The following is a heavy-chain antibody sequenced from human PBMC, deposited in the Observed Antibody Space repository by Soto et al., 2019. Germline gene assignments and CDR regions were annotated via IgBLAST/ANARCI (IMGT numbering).Heavy chain of an antibody. D-gene: IGHD5-12*01. Sequence: EVQVVESGGGLVQPGRSLRLSCTASGFTFDDYAMHWVRQAPGKGLEWVSGISWNSGSIGYGDSVKGRFTISRDNDKNSPYLQMNSRRVEHTASHYCARGGHEDSGYDIPPGEYHKHMDVWGKGTTVTVS. CDR1: GFTFDDYA. V-gene: IGHV3-9*01. CDR3: ARGGHEDSGYDIPPGEYHKHMDV. J-gene: IGHJ6*03. CDR2: ISWNSGSI.